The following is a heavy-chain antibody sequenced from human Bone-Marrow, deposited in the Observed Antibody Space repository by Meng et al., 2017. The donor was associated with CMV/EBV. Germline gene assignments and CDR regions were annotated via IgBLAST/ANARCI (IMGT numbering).Heavy chain of an antibody. J-gene: IGHJ4*02. CDR2: LNPDGSDT. V-gene: IGHV3-7*02. CDR1: GFTFNTYR. Sequence: GGSLRLSCAATGFTFNTYRMNWVRQAPGKGPEWVANLNPDGSDTYYLDSVKGRFTISRDNAKNSLYLQMTSVRAEGTAVYYCASALVGANFDHWGQGTLVTVSS. D-gene: IGHD1-26*01. CDR3: ASALVGANFDH.